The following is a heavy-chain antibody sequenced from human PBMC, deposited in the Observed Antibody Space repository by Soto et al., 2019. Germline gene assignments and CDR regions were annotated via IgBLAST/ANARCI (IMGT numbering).Heavy chain of an antibody. V-gene: IGHV4-39*01. CDR3: ARHLESLGELSWPFDY. Sequence: SETLSLTCTVSGGSISSSSYYWGWIRQPPGKGLEWIGSIYYSGSTYYNPSLKSRVTISVDTSKNQFSLKLSSVTAADTAVYYCARHLESLGELSWPFDYWGQGTLVT. J-gene: IGHJ4*02. CDR2: IYYSGST. CDR1: GGSISSSSYY. D-gene: IGHD3-16*02.